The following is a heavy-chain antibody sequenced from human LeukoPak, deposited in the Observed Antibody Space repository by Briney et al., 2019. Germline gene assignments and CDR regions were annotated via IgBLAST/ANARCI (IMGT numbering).Heavy chain of an antibody. CDR3: ARGRWLQFSD. CDR1: GGSISNYY. Sequence: SETLSLTCTVSGGSISNYYWNWIRQPPGKGLEWIGYIYFTGSTNYDPSLKSRVTISLDTSKNQFSLKLSSVTAADTAIYYCARGRWLQFSDWGPGTLVTVSS. D-gene: IGHD5-24*01. J-gene: IGHJ4*02. V-gene: IGHV4-59*01. CDR2: IYFTGST.